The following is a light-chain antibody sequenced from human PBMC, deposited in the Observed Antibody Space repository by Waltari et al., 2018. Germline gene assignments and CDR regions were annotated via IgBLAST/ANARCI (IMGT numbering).Light chain of an antibody. CDR2: TNN. CDR3: AAWDDSLNGVV. J-gene: IGLJ2*01. V-gene: IGLV1-44*01. Sequence: QSVLTQPPSTSGTPGQRVTISCSVSSANTGSNTVNWYQQLPGPAPQLLIYTNNQRPSGVPDRFSGSKSGTSASLAISGLQSEDEAGYYCAAWDDSLNGVVFGGGTKLTVL. CDR1: SANTGSNT.